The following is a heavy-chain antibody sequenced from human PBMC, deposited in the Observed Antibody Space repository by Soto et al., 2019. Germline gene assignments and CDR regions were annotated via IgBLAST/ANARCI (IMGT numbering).Heavy chain of an antibody. D-gene: IGHD3-9*01. CDR2: IWYDGSNK. V-gene: IGHV3-33*01. J-gene: IGHJ6*02. CDR1: GFTFSSYG. CDR3: ARDDWNYDYGMDV. Sequence: GGSLRLSCAASGFTFSSYGMHWVRQAPGKGLEWVAVIWYDGSNKYYADSVKGRFTISRDNSKNTLYLQMNSLRAEDTAVYYCARDDWNYDYGMDVWGQGTTVTVSS.